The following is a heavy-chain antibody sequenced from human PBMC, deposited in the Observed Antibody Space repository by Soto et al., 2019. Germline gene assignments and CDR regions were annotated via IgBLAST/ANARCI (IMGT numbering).Heavy chain of an antibody. Sequence: QVQLVQSGAEVKKPGASVKVSCKASGYTFTGYYMHWVRQAPGQGLEWMGWINPNSGGPNYAQKFQGWVTMTRDTSISTAYMELSRLRSADTAVYYCARGCSGGSCYYYGMDVWGQGTTVTVSS. D-gene: IGHD2-15*01. CDR2: INPNSGGP. J-gene: IGHJ6*02. CDR1: GYTFTGYY. V-gene: IGHV1-2*04. CDR3: ARGCSGGSCYYYGMDV.